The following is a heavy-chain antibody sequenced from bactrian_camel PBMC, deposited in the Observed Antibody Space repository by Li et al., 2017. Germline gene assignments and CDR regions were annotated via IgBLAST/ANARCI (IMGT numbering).Heavy chain of an antibody. D-gene: IGHD6*01. Sequence: DVQLVESGGGLVQPGGSLRLSCAFSGYTYSGHCMGWFRQAPGKEREGVAVIAGSGSPGYADSVKGRFTISQDSARNTVYLQMNNLQPEDTATYYCAEGRGSRGEHCYSLNYWGQGTQVTVS. CDR2: IAGSGSP. V-gene: IGHV3S67*01. CDR1: GYTYSGHC. J-gene: IGHJ4*01. CDR3: AEGRGSRGEHCYSLNY.